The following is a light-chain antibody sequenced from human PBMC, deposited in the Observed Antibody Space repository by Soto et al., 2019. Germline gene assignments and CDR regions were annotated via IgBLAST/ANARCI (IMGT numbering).Light chain of an antibody. J-gene: IGKJ5*01. Sequence: EIVMTQSPATLSVSPGESATLSCRASQSVSSNLAWHQQKPGQAPRILMYDASTRATGISARFSGSGSGTEFTLTISSLQSEDFAVYYCQQYHNWPITLGQGTRLGIK. CDR3: QQYHNWPIT. V-gene: IGKV3-15*01. CDR2: DAS. CDR1: QSVSSN.